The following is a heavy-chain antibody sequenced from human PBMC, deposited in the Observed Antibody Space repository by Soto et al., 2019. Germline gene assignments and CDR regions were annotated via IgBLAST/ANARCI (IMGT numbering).Heavy chain of an antibody. D-gene: IGHD3-9*01. V-gene: IGHV4-34*01. CDR2: INHSGNT. CDR3: GRLEGLATISYYFDY. Sequence: SETLSLTCAVYGGSFSSYYWSWVRQPPGKGLEWIGEINHSGNTNYKSSLTSRVTISVDTSKNQVSLKLNSVTAADTAVYYCGRLEGLATISYYFDYWGQGALVTVSS. J-gene: IGHJ4*02. CDR1: GGSFSSYY.